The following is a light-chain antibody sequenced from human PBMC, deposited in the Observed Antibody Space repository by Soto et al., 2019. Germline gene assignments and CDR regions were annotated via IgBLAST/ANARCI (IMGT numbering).Light chain of an antibody. J-gene: IGKJ2*01. V-gene: IGKV3-20*01. CDR1: QSVSSSY. Sequence: EIVLTQSPGILSLSPGERATLSCRASQSVSSSYLAWYQQKPGQAPRLLIYGASNRATGIPDRFSGSGSKTNFPLTISRLEPEDFAVYYCQQYGSSPPYTFGQGTKLEIK. CDR3: QQYGSSPPYT. CDR2: GAS.